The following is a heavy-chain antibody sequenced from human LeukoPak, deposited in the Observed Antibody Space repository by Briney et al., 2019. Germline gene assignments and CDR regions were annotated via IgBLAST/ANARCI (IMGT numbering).Heavy chain of an antibody. D-gene: IGHD2-21*01. V-gene: IGHV4-59*01. CDR1: GGYISSYY. J-gene: IGHJ5*02. Sequence: SETLSFTCTVSGGYISSYYWSWIRQPPGEGLEWIGYVYYTGSTNYNPSLKSRVSISVDTSKNQFSLKLSSVTAADTAVYYCARDRIGLDPWGQGTLVTVSS. CDR3: ARDRIGLDP. CDR2: VYYTGST.